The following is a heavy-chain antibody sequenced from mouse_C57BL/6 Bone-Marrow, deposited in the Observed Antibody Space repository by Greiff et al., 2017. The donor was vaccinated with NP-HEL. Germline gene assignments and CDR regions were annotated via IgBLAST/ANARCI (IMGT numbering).Heavy chain of an antibody. J-gene: IGHJ4*01. CDR1: GFSLTSYG. CDR3: ATPNGYWEGDY. V-gene: IGHV2-2*01. D-gene: IGHD2-3*01. Sequence: QVQLKESGPGLVQPSQSLSITCTVSGFSLTSYGVHWVRQSPGKGLEWLGVIWSGGSTDHNAAFISRLSISKDNSKSQVFFTMNSLQADDTAIYYCATPNGYWEGDYWGQGTSATVSS. CDR2: IWSGGST.